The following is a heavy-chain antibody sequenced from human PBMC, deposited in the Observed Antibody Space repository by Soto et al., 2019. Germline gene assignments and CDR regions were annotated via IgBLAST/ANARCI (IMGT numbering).Heavy chain of an antibody. CDR2: SYYRGST. CDR3: PTADGFGVVTPFFEY. V-gene: IGHV4-39*01. CDR1: GGSISSRSHY. D-gene: IGHD3-3*01. Sequence: QLQLQESGPGLVKPSETLSLTCTVSGGSISSRSHYWGWIRQSPGKHLEWIGSSYYRGSTHYNPSLKTRGTLSVDTSKNQVSLKVYSVTAAHTAVSYWPTADGFGVVTPFFEYWGQGVLVTISS. J-gene: IGHJ4*02.